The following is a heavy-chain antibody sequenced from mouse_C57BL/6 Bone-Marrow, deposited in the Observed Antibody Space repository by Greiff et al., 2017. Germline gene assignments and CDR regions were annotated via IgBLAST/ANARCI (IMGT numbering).Heavy chain of an antibody. CDR3: AGPISAVVAPVAY. Sequence: VQLQQSGPVLVKPGASVKMSCKASGYTFTDYYMNWVKQSHGKSLEWIGVINPYNGGTSYNQKFKGKATLTVYKSSSTAYMELNRLTSADSAVYYGAGPISAVVAPVAYWGQGTLVTVSA. CDR1: GYTFTDYY. D-gene: IGHD1-1*01. J-gene: IGHJ3*01. V-gene: IGHV1-19*01. CDR2: INPYNGGT.